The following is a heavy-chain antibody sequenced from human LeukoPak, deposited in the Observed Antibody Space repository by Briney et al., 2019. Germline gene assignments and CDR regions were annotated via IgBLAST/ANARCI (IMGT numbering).Heavy chain of an antibody. V-gene: IGHV3-23*01. J-gene: IGHJ4*02. CDR2: ISGSGGST. CDR3: AKLEDTAMVDFDY. CDR1: AFTFSSYT. Sequence: GGSRRLSCAASAFTFSSYTMSWVRQGPGRRLWSVSAISGSGGSTYYADSVKGRFTISRDNSKNTLYLQMNSLRAEDTAVYYCAKLEDTAMVDFDYWGQGTLVTVSS. D-gene: IGHD5-18*01.